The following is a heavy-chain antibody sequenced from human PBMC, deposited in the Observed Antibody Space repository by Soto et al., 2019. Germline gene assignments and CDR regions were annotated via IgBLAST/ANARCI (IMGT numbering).Heavy chain of an antibody. D-gene: IGHD3-9*01. J-gene: IGHJ4*02. Sequence: PSETLSLTCAVSGGSISRSNWWSWVRQPPGKGLEWIGEIYHSGSTNYHPSLKSRVTISVDKSKSQFSLKLTSLTAADTAVYYCARSITFDWLFFDNWGQGTLVTVSS. CDR3: ARSITFDWLFFDN. CDR2: IYHSGST. CDR1: GGSISRSNW. V-gene: IGHV4-4*02.